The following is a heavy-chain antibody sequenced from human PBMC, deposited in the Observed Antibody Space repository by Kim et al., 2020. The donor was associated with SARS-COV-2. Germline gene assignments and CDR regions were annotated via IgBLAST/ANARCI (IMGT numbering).Heavy chain of an antibody. D-gene: IGHD4-4*01. J-gene: IGHJ5*02. CDR3: ARDPDYTGWFDP. V-gene: IGHV4-4*07. Sequence: NYNPSLKSRVTMSVDTSKNQFSLKLSSVTAADTAVYYCARDPDYTGWFDPWGQGTLVTVSS.